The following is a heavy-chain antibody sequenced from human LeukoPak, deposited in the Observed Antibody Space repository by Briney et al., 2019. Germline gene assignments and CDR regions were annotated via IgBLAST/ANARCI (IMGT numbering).Heavy chain of an antibody. CDR2: INHSGST. Sequence: PSETLSLTCAVYGGSFSGYYWSWIRQPPGKGLEWIGEINHSGSTNYNPSLKSRVTISVDTSKNQFSLKLSSVTAADTAVYYCARRGYSSGWYPRDAFDIWGQGTMVTASS. CDR3: ARRGYSSGWYPRDAFDI. D-gene: IGHD6-19*01. J-gene: IGHJ3*02. CDR1: GGSFSGYY. V-gene: IGHV4-34*01.